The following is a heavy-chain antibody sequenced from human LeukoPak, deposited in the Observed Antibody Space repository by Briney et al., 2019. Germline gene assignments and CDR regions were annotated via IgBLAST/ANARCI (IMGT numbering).Heavy chain of an antibody. Sequence: PGGSLRLSCAASGFTFSSYGMHWVRQAPGKGLEWVGFIRSKAYGGTTEYAASVKGRFTISRDDSKSIAYLQMNSLKTEDTAVYYCTRELTVLRAFDIWGQGTMVTVSS. V-gene: IGHV3-49*04. CDR1: GFTFSSYG. CDR2: IRSKAYGGTT. D-gene: IGHD4-17*01. J-gene: IGHJ3*02. CDR3: TRELTVLRAFDI.